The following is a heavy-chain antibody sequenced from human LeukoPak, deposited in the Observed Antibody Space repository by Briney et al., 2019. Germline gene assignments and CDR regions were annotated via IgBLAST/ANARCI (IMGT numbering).Heavy chain of an antibody. Sequence: SETLSLTCTVSGGSISSYYWSSIRQPPGKGLEWIGYIYYSGSTNYNPSLKSRVTISVDTSKNQFSLKLSSVTAADTAVYYCARAAGGLGTLNWFDPWGQGTLDTVSS. D-gene: IGHD7-27*01. CDR3: ARAAGGLGTLNWFDP. J-gene: IGHJ5*02. V-gene: IGHV4-59*01. CDR1: GGSISSYY. CDR2: IYYSGST.